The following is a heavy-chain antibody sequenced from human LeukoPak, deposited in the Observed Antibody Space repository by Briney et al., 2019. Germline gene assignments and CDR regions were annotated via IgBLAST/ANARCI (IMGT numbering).Heavy chain of an antibody. V-gene: IGHV4-39*07. CDR3: ARQLVATTVDY. CDR1: GGSISSSSYY. J-gene: IGHJ4*02. D-gene: IGHD5-12*01. CDR2: IYYGGTT. Sequence: SETLSLTCTVSGGSISSSSYYWGWIRQPPGKGLEWIGSIYYGGTTYYNSSLKSRVTISVDISKNQFSLKVSPVTAADTAVYYCARQLVATTVDYWGQGTLVTVSS.